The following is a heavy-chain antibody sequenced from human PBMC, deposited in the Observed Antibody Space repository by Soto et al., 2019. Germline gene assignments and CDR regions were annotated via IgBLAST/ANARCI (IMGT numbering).Heavy chain of an antibody. CDR2: ISGSGGST. Sequence: PGGSLRLSCAASGFTFSSYAMSWVRQAPGKGLEWVSAISGSGGSTYYADSVKGRFTISRDNSKNTLYLQMNSLRAEDTAVYYCAKGAGDTIFGVVLSDYWGQGTLVTVSS. J-gene: IGHJ4*02. CDR1: GFTFSSYA. CDR3: AKGAGDTIFGVVLSDY. D-gene: IGHD3-3*01. V-gene: IGHV3-23*01.